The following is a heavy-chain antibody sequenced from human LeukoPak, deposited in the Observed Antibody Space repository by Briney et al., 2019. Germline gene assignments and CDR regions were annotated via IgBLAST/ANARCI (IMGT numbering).Heavy chain of an antibody. J-gene: IGHJ4*02. CDR1: GFTFSSYG. V-gene: IGHV3-30*18. D-gene: IGHD3-22*01. Sequence: PGGSLRLSCAASGFTFSSYGMHWVRQAPGKGLEWVAMISSDGSNRYYADSVKGRFTGSRDNSKNTLYLQINSLRAEDTAVYYCAKDLYYYDTTVGAHFDYWGQGTLVTVSS. CDR3: AKDLYYYDTTVGAHFDY. CDR2: ISSDGSNR.